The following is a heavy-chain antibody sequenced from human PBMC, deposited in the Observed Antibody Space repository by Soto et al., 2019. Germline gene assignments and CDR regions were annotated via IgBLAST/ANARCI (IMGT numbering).Heavy chain of an antibody. CDR2: TYYRSKWYN. V-gene: IGHV6-1*01. Sequence: SQTLSLTCVISGDSVSSNSAAWNWIRQSPSRGLEWLGRTYYRSKWYNDYAVSVKSRITINPDTSKNQFSLQLNSVTPEGTAVYYCARDREYYGSGSYSASNWFDPWGQGTLVTVSS. D-gene: IGHD3-10*01. CDR3: ARDREYYGSGSYSASNWFDP. CDR1: GDSVSSNSAA. J-gene: IGHJ5*02.